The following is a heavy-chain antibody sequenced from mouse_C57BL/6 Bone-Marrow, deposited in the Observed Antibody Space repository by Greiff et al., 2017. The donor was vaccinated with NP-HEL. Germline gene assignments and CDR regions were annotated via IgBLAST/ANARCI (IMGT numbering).Heavy chain of an antibody. J-gene: IGHJ2*01. V-gene: IGHV1-18*01. Sequence: VQLKESGPELVKPGASVKIPCKASGYTFTDYNMDWVKQSHGKSLEWIGDINPNNGGTIYNQKFKGKATLTVDKSSSTAYMELRSLTSEDTAVYYCARSYGSSYDYFDYWGQGTTLTVSS. CDR1: GYTFTDYN. CDR2: INPNNGGT. D-gene: IGHD1-1*01. CDR3: ARSYGSSYDYFDY.